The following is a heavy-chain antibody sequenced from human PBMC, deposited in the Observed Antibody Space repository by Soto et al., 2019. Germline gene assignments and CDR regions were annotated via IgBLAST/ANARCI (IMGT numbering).Heavy chain of an antibody. CDR2: IYYSGST. D-gene: IGHD3-3*01. Sequence: SLTCTVSGGSISSGGYYWSWIGQHPGKGLEWIGYIYYSGSTYYNPSLKSRVTISVDTSKNQFSLKLSSVTAADTAVYYCARELRFLEWPDYYGMDVWGQGTTVTVSS. J-gene: IGHJ6*02. CDR1: GGSISSGGYY. V-gene: IGHV4-31*03. CDR3: ARELRFLEWPDYYGMDV.